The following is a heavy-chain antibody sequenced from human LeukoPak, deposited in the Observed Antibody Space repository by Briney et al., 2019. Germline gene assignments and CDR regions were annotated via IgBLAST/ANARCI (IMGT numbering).Heavy chain of an antibody. Sequence: PGGSLRLSCAASGFTFDDYAMHWVRQAPGKGLEWVSGISWNSGSIGYADSVKGRFTISRDNAKNSLYLQMNSLRAEDTALYHCAKALRHTYFDYWGQGTLVTVSS. D-gene: IGHD2-21*01. V-gene: IGHV3-9*01. J-gene: IGHJ4*02. CDR2: ISWNSGSI. CDR1: GFTFDDYA. CDR3: AKALRHTYFDY.